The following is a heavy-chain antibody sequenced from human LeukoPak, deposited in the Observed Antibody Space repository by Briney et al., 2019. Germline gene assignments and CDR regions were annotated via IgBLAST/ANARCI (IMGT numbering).Heavy chain of an antibody. CDR3: ARVGRYGGNSDYYFDY. J-gene: IGHJ4*02. CDR2: IYTSGST. Sequence: SETLSLTCTVSGGSISSYYWSWIRQPAGKGLEWIGRIYTSGSTNYNPSLKSRVTMSVDTSKSQFSLKLSSVTAADTAVYYCARVGRYGGNSDYYFDYWGQGTLVTVSS. D-gene: IGHD4-23*01. V-gene: IGHV4-4*07. CDR1: GGSISSYY.